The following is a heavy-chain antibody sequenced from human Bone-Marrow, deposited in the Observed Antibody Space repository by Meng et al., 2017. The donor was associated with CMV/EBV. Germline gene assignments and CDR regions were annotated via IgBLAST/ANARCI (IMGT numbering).Heavy chain of an antibody. CDR1: GYSFTSNW. CDR3: AKRREGLYGMDV. D-gene: IGHD1-26*01. Sequence: KVSCKGSGYSFTSNWIGWVRTMSGKGLEWMGIIYPGDSDTRYSPSFQGQVTISADQSISTAYLQWSSLKASDTAMYYCAKRREGLYGMDVWGQGTTVTVSS. V-gene: IGHV5-51*01. J-gene: IGHJ6*02. CDR2: IYPGDSDT.